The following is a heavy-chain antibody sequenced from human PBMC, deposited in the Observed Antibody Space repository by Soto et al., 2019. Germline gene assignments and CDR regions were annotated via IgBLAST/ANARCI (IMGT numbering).Heavy chain of an antibody. CDR3: ARATYYYDSSGYSRSYYFDY. J-gene: IGHJ4*02. V-gene: IGHV4-31*03. CDR2: IYYSGST. D-gene: IGHD3-22*01. Sequence: PSETLSLTCTVSGGSISSGGYYWSWIRQHPGKGLEWIGYIYYSGSTYYNPSLKSRVTISVDTSKNQFSLKLSSVTAADTAVYYCARATYYYDSSGYSRSYYFDYWGQGTLVTVSS. CDR1: GGSISSGGYY.